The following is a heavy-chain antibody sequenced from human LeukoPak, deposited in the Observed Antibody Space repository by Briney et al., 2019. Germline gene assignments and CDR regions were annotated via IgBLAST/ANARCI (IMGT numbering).Heavy chain of an antibody. J-gene: IGHJ4*02. V-gene: IGHV4-59*12. Sequence: PSETLSLTCTVSGGSISSCYWSWIRQPPGKGLEWIGDVNNNGSSNYNPSLKSRVTISIDTYKNQISLKLNFVTAADTALYYCARGVSGTTLLSYYCGQG. CDR2: VNNNGSS. D-gene: IGHD1-7*01. CDR1: GGSISSCY. CDR3: ARGVSGTTLLSYY.